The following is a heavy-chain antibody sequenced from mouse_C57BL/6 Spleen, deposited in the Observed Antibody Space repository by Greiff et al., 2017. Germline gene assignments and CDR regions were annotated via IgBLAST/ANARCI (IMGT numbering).Heavy chain of an antibody. CDR2: INPSSGYT. J-gene: IGHJ4*01. D-gene: IGHD1-1*02. CDR1: GYTFTSYW. Sequence: QVQLQQSGAELAKPGASVKLSCKASGYTFTSYWMHWVKQRPGQGLEWIGYINPSSGYTKYNQKFKDKATLTADKSSSTAYMQLSSLPYEDSAVYYCARYGDSPYYAMDYWGQGTSVTVAS. CDR3: ARYGDSPYYAMDY. V-gene: IGHV1-7*01.